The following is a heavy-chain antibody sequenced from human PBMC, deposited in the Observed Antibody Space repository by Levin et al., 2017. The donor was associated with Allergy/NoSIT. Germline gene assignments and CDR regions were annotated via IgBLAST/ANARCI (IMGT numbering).Heavy chain of an antibody. D-gene: IGHD1-14*01. Sequence: LSLTCAASGFTFTDPHMTWIRQAPGKGLEWVGYITSGGDTMAYADSVKGRFTISRDNAEKSVYLQMDSLRAEDTAVYYCAREGPPGDSSFDHWGQGTLVTVSS. CDR3: AREGPPGDSSFDH. CDR1: GFTFTDPH. J-gene: IGHJ4*02. V-gene: IGHV3-11*01. CDR2: ITSGGDTM.